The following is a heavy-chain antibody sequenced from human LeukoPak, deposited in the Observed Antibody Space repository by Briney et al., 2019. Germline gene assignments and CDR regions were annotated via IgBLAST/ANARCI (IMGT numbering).Heavy chain of an antibody. V-gene: IGHV4-39*01. J-gene: IGHJ4*02. CDR2: MDNSGST. CDR3: AVVRGYFDY. D-gene: IGHD3-10*01. CDR1: GVSISSSSYY. Sequence: PSETLSLTCTVSGVSISSSSYYWVWIRPPPGKGLVWIGSMDNSGSTYFNPSLKSRVAISVGTSKNQFSLKLSSVTAADTAVYYCAVVRGYFDYWGQGTLVTVSS.